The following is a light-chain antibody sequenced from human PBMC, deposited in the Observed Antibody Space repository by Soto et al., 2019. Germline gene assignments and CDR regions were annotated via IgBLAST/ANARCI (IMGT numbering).Light chain of an antibody. Sequence: DIQMTHSPSTLSGSVGDRVTIACRASQTISSWLAWYQQKPGKAPKLLIYKASTLKSGAPSRFSGSGSGKEFTLTISSLQPDDFATYYCQHYNSYSEAFGQGSKVDIX. CDR3: QHYNSYSEA. V-gene: IGKV1-5*03. CDR1: QTISSW. CDR2: KAS. J-gene: IGKJ1*01.